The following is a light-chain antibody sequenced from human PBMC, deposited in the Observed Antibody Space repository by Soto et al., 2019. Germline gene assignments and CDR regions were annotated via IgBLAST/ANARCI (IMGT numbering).Light chain of an antibody. CDR1: SGHSSYI. CDR2: HEGSGSY. CDR3: ETWDSNTRV. J-gene: IGLJ3*02. V-gene: IGLV4-60*02. Sequence: QSVLTQSSSASASLGSSVKLTCTLSSGHSSYIIAWRQQQPGKAPRYLMKHEGSGSYNKGSGVPDRFSGSSAGADRYLTISNLQFEDEADYYCETWDSNTRVFGGGTKVTVL.